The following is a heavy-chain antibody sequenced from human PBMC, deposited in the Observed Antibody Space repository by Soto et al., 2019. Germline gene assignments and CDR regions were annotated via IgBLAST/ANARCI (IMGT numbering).Heavy chain of an antibody. D-gene: IGHD1-26*01. CDR3: ARVGKSVGATNFGY. Sequence: GGSLKISSAASGGSLSIYEMNWVRQAPGKGLEWVSYISSSGSTIYYADSVKGRFTISRDNAKNSLYLQMNSLRAEDTAVYYCARVGKSVGATNFGYWGQGTLVTLPS. V-gene: IGHV3-48*03. CDR2: ISSSGSTI. CDR1: GGSLSIYE. J-gene: IGHJ4*02.